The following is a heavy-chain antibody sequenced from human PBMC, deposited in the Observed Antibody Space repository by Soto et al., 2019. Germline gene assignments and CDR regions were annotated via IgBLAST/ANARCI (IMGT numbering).Heavy chain of an antibody. Sequence: PGGSLRLSCAASGFTFSSYATSWVRQAPGKGLEWISSISDTGGNTYYADSMKGRFTISRDNSKNTQYLQMNSLRAEDTAVYYCAKAGPNSHGRNYFGHRDQGSLVTIAS. V-gene: IGHV3-23*01. CDR1: GFTFSSYA. CDR2: ISDTGGNT. J-gene: IGHJ4*02. D-gene: IGHD1-26*01. CDR3: AKAGPNSHGRNYFGH.